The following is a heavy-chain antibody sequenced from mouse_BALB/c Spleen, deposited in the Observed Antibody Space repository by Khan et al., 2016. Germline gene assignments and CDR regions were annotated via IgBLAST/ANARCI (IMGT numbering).Heavy chain of an antibody. V-gene: IGHV2-6-7*01. CDR3: ASYYEDVGGFAY. J-gene: IGHJ3*01. D-gene: IGHD2-4*01. Sequence: QVQLKESGPGLVAPSQSLSITCTVSGFSVTGFPVNWVRQPPGKGLEWLGVIWGDGSTDYDSALISRLCISKDDSTSQVCLKMNSQQADDTCRYYGASYYEDVGGFAYWGQGTLVTVSA. CDR2: IWGDGST. CDR1: GFSVTGFP.